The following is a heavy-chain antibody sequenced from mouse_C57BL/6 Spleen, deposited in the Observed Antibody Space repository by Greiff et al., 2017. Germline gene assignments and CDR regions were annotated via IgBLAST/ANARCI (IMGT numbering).Heavy chain of an antibody. D-gene: IGHD2-3*01. CDR3: ARDDGYSL. V-gene: IGHV1-4*01. CDR1: GYTFTSYT. J-gene: IGHJ1*03. Sequence: VQLVESGAELARPGASVKMSCKASGYTFTSYTLHWVKQRPGQGLEWIGYINPSSGYTKYNQKFKDKATLTADKSSSTAYMQLCSLTSADSAVYYCARDDGYSLWGTGTTVTVSS. CDR2: INPSSGYT.